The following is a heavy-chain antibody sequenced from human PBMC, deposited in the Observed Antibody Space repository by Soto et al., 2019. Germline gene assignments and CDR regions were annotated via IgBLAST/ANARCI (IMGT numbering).Heavy chain of an antibody. J-gene: IGHJ4*02. CDR2: IDWDDDK. V-gene: IGHV2-70*04. CDR3: TRSPGGFTVATYFFDY. CDR1: GFSLSSKGMR. Sequence: SGPTLVNPTQTLTLTCTFSGFSLSSKGMRVSWIRQPPGKALEWLARIDWDDDKFYSPSLRTRLTISKDSSKNQVVLTMTNVDPKDTATYYCTRSPGGFTVATYFFDYWGQGTLVTVSS. D-gene: IGHD4-17*01.